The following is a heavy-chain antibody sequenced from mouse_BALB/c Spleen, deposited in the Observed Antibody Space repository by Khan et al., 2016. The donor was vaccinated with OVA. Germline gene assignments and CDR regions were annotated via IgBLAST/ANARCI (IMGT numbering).Heavy chain of an antibody. D-gene: IGHD1-2*01. CDR3: ARTARIKY. CDR1: GYSITSGYG. CDR2: ISYSGST. V-gene: IGHV3-2*02. J-gene: IGHJ2*01. Sequence: QLEESGPGLVKPSQSLSLTCTVTGYSITSGYGWNWIRQFPGNKLEWMGYISYSGSTNNNPSLKSRTSITRDTSKNQFFLQLNSVTTEDTATYYCARTARIKYWGQGTTLTVSS.